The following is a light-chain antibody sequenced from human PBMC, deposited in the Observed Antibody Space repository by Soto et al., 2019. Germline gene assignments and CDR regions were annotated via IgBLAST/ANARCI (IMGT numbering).Light chain of an antibody. CDR2: GAS. V-gene: IGKV3-20*01. CDR1: QSVTSN. CDR3: QQFGSSIPHT. J-gene: IGKJ2*01. Sequence: EIVMTQSPATLSVSPGGRATLSCRASQSVTSNLAWYQQKPGQAPRLLIYGASSRATGIPDRFSGSGSGTDFTLTISRLEPEDFGVYYCQQFGSSIPHTFGQGTKLEIK.